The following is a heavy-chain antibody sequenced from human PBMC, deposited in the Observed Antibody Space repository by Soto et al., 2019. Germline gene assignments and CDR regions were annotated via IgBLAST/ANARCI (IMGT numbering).Heavy chain of an antibody. J-gene: IGHJ5*02. Sequence: HPGGSLRLSCAASGFTFSSYAMSWVRQAPGKGLEWVSAISGSGGSTYYADSVKGRFTISRDNSKNTLYLQMNSLRAEDTAVYYCAKDLGRENWFDPWGQGTLVTVSS. V-gene: IGHV3-23*01. CDR2: ISGSGGST. CDR3: AKDLGRENWFDP. CDR1: GFTFSSYA. D-gene: IGHD7-27*01.